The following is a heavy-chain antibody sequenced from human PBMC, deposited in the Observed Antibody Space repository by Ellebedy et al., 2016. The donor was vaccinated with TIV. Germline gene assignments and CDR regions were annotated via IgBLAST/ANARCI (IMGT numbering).Heavy chain of an antibody. D-gene: IGHD1-26*01. CDR1: GYTFTSYY. J-gene: IGHJ6*02. CDR3: ARDRIVGSSSPYYNGMDV. CDR2: IDPSGGRT. V-gene: IGHV1-46*01. Sequence: AASVKVSCKASGYTFTSYYMHWARQAPGQGLEWMGVIDPSGGRTAYAQKFQARVTMTRDTSTSTVYMELSSLRSDDTAVYYCARDRIVGSSSPYYNGMDVWGQGTTVTVSS.